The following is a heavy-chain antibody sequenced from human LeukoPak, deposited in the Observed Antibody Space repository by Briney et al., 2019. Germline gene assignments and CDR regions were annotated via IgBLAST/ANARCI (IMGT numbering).Heavy chain of an antibody. CDR1: GGTFSSYA. CDR2: IIPIFGTA. D-gene: IGHD6-13*01. V-gene: IGHV1-69*05. CDR3: ARGGPGIAASEGFDY. Sequence: RRASVRVSCKASGGTFSSYAISWVRQAPGQGLEWMGGIIPIFGTANYAQKFQGRVTITTDESTSTAYMELSSLRSEDTAVYYCARGGPGIAASEGFDYWGQGTLVTVSS. J-gene: IGHJ4*02.